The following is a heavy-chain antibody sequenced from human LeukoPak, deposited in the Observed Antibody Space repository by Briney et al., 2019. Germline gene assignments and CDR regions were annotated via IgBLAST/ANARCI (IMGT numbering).Heavy chain of an antibody. V-gene: IGHV3-33*01. CDR2: IWYDGSNK. CDR3: AREPLFCISTSCYIYFQH. Sequence: PGGSLRLSCAASGFTFSNYGMHWVRQAPGKGLEWVVVIWYDGSNKYYAYSVKGRFTISRGNSRNTLYLQMNSPRAEDTAVYYCAREPLFCISTSCYIYFQHWGQGTLVTVSS. J-gene: IGHJ1*01. D-gene: IGHD2-2*02. CDR1: GFTFSNYG.